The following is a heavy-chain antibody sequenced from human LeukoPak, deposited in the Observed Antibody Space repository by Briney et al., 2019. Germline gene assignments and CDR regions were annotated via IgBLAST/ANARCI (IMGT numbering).Heavy chain of an antibody. V-gene: IGHV3-23*01. Sequence: GGSLRLSCAASGFTFSSYAMSWVRQAPGKGLEWVSAISGSGGSTYYADSVKGRFTISRDNSKNTLYLQMNSLRAEDTAVYYCAKDISGSGSYQGEFDYWGQGTLVTVSS. J-gene: IGHJ4*02. CDR3: AKDISGSGSYQGEFDY. D-gene: IGHD3-10*01. CDR1: GFTFSSYA. CDR2: ISGSGGST.